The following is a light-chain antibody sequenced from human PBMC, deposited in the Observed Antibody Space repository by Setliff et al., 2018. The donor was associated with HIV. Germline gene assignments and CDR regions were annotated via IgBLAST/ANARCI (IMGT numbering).Light chain of an antibody. CDR2: DVS. CDR3: SSYTSSFTYV. CDR1: SNDVGGYNY. V-gene: IGLV2-14*03. Sequence: QSALTPPASVCGSPGQSITISCTGTSNDVGGYNYVSWYQQDPGKAPKLMIYDVSNRPSGVSNRFSGSKSGNTASLTISGLLAEDEADYYCSSYTSSFTYVFGTGTKVTVL. J-gene: IGLJ1*01.